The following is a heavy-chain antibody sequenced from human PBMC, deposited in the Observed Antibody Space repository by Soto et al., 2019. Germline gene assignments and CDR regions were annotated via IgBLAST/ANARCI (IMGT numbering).Heavy chain of an antibody. D-gene: IGHD6-13*01. Sequence: GGSLRLSCAASGFTFSSYGMHWVRQAPGKGLEWVAVIWYDGSNKYYADSVKGRFTISRDNSKNTLYLQMNSLRAEDTAVYYCARSSSIAAAAGTDYYYYYMDVWGKGTTVTVSS. CDR1: GFTFSSYG. CDR3: ARSSSIAAAAGTDYYYYYMDV. J-gene: IGHJ6*03. V-gene: IGHV3-33*01. CDR2: IWYDGSNK.